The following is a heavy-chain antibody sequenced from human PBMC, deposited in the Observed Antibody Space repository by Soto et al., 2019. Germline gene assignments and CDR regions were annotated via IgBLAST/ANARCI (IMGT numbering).Heavy chain of an antibody. CDR2: IYHSGST. CDR1: GGSISSSNW. D-gene: IGHD4-17*01. V-gene: IGHV4-4*02. J-gene: IGHJ6*02. CDR3: AALSHGDYEDYYYYYGMDV. Sequence: SETLSLTCAVSGGSISSSNWWSWVRQPPGKGLEWIGEIYHSGSTNYNPSLKSRVTISVDKSKNQFSLKLSSVTAADTAVYYCAALSHGDYEDYYYYYGMDVWGQGTKVTVSS.